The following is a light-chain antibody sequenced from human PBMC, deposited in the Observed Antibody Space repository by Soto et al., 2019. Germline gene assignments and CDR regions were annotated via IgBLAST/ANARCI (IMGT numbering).Light chain of an antibody. J-gene: IGKJ4*01. Sequence: EIVMTQTPATLSVSPGERATLSCRASQSVYTTLAWYQQRPGQAPRLLIYSASTRATGIPARFSGSESGTEFTLTISSLQSEDFAVYKWPLTFGGGTTVEI. CDR1: QSVYTT. CDR2: SAS. CDR3: PLT. V-gene: IGKV3-15*01.